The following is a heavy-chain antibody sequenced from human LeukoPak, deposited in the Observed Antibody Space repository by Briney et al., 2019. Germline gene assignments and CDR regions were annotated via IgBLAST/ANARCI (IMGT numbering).Heavy chain of an antibody. D-gene: IGHD5-24*01. CDR3: ATDLRDGDNLIVDLDY. CDR1: GFTFSSYS. CDR2: ISSSSSYI. J-gene: IGHJ4*02. V-gene: IGHV3-21*01. Sequence: GGSLRLSCAASGFTFSSYSINWVRQAPGKGLGWVSSISSSSSYIEYADSVKGRFTSSRDNAKNSLYLQMNSLRAEDTAVYYCATDLRDGDNLIVDLDYWGQGTLVTVSS.